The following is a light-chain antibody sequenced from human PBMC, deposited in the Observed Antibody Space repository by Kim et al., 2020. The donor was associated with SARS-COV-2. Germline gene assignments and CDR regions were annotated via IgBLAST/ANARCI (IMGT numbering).Light chain of an antibody. Sequence: VLTQSPGTLSLSPGDRATLSCRASETVIIINFAWYQQKPGQAPTLLIYGSSRRAAGITDRFSGSGSETDFTLTIGRLEPEASAMYYCQQYERSPWTFGQGTKVDIK. CDR3: QQYERSPWT. V-gene: IGKV3-20*01. CDR1: ETVIIIN. J-gene: IGKJ1*01. CDR2: GSS.